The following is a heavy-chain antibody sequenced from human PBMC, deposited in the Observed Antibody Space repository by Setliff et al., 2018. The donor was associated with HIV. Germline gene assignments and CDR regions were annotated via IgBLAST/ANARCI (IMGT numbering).Heavy chain of an antibody. D-gene: IGHD6-13*01. CDR1: GGSISSSSYY. V-gene: IGHV4-39*01. CDR3: ARLTRITTAGQ. Sequence: SETLSLTCTVSGGSISSSSYYWGWIRQPPGEGLEWIGSIYYRGSTYYNPSLKSRVTISVDTSKNQFSLKLNSVTAADTAVYYCARLTRITTAGQWGQGTLVTVSS. CDR2: IYYRGST. J-gene: IGHJ4*02.